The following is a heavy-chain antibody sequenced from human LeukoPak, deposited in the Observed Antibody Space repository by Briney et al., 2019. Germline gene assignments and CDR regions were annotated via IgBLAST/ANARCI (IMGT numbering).Heavy chain of an antibody. CDR3: ARSDLNGALDFDF. CDR2: IYYSGST. D-gene: IGHD1-26*01. V-gene: IGHV4-61*01. CDR1: GGSVSSGSYY. J-gene: IGHJ4*02. Sequence: PSETLSLTCTVSGGSVSSGSYYWSWIRQPPGKGLEWIGYIYYSGSTNYNPSLKSRVTVSVDTSKNQFSLKLSSVTAADTAVYYCARSDLNGALDFDFWGQGNPG.